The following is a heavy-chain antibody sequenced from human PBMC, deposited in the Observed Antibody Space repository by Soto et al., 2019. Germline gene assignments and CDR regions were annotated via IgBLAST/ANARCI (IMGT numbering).Heavy chain of an antibody. CDR1: GFTFDDYA. Sequence: EVQLVESGGGLVQPGRSLRLSCAASGFTFDDYAMHWVRQAPGKGLEWVSGISWNSGSIGYADSVKGRFTISRDNAKNSRYLQMNSLRAEDTALYYCAKDQSLMTTVTTVPYFQHWGQGTLVTVSS. V-gene: IGHV3-9*01. CDR2: ISWNSGSI. J-gene: IGHJ1*01. CDR3: AKDQSLMTTVTTVPYFQH. D-gene: IGHD4-17*01.